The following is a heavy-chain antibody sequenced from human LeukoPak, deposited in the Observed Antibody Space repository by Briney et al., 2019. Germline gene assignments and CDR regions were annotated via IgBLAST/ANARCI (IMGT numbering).Heavy chain of an antibody. V-gene: IGHV3-48*02. D-gene: IGHD1-26*01. CDR2: ISSDGSIT. CDR3: ARDAGGSYYIYYFDN. Sequence: GSLRLSCAASGFTLSSYSMSWVRQAPGKGPEWLSYISSDGSITYYADSVKGRFTISRDNAKNSLYLQMNSLRDEDTAVYYCARDAGGSYYIYYFDNWGQGTQVTVST. J-gene: IGHJ4*02. CDR1: GFTLSSYS.